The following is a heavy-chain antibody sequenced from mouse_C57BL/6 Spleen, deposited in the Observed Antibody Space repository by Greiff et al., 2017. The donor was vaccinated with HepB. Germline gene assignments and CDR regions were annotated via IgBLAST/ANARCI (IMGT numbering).Heavy chain of an antibody. CDR3: AREGEDGYQAWFAY. J-gene: IGHJ3*01. D-gene: IGHD2-3*01. CDR1: GYSITSGYY. CDR2: ISYDGSN. V-gene: IGHV3-6*01. Sequence: EVKLEESGPGLVKPSQSLSLTCSVTGYSITSGYYWNWIRQFPGNKLEWMGYISYDGSNNYNPSLKNRISITRDTSKNQFFLKLNSVTTEDTATYYCAREGEDGYQAWFAYWGQGTLVTVSA.